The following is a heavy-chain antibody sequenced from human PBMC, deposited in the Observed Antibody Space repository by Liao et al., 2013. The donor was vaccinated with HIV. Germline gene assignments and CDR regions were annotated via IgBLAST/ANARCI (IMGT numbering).Heavy chain of an antibody. V-gene: IGHV4-4*07. CDR3: ARGAGDLDY. J-gene: IGHJ4*02. CDR1: GDSISNYY. CDR2: IYNSGSA. Sequence: QVQLQESGPGLVKPSETLSLTCTVSGDSISNYYWNWIRQPAGQGLEWIGRIYNSGSANYNPSLKSRVTMSLDTSMHQFSLKLNSVTAADTAIYFCARGAGDLDYWGQGALVTVSA.